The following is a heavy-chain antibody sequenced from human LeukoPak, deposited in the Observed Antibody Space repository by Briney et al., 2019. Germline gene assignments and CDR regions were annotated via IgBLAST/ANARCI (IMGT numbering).Heavy chain of an antibody. CDR1: GFTYSSYA. Sequence: GGSLRLSCAASGFTYSSYAMTWVRQGPGKGLEWVSDISGGGGGNTYYADSVKGRFTISRDNAKNSLYLQMNSLRSEDAALYYCARGWQWLSFDYWGQGTLVTVSS. V-gene: IGHV3-23*01. CDR2: ISGGGGGNT. D-gene: IGHD6-19*01. CDR3: ARGWQWLSFDY. J-gene: IGHJ4*02.